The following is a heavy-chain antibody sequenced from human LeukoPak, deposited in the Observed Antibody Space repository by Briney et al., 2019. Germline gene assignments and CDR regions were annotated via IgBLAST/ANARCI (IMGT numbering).Heavy chain of an antibody. CDR2: IYASGTT. D-gene: IGHD6-19*01. J-gene: IGHJ4*02. CDR3: ARGRAVAGHDY. CDR1: GGSISSYY. V-gene: IGHV4-4*07. Sequence: SETLSLTCTVSGGSISSYYWSWIRQPAGKGLEWIGRIYASGTTNYNPSLKSRVTMSVDTSKNQFSLKLTSVTAADTAAYYCARGRAVAGHDYWGQGTLVTVSS.